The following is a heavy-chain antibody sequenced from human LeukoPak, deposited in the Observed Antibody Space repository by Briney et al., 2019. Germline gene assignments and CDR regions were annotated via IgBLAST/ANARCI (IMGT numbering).Heavy chain of an antibody. Sequence: KPSETLSLTCAVYGGSFSGYYWSWIRQPPGKGPEWIGEINHSGSTNYNPSLKSRVTISVDTSKNQFSLKLSSVTAADTAVYYCAANQLLGDAFDIWGQGTLVIVSS. CDR1: GGSFSGYY. D-gene: IGHD3-10*01. CDR2: INHSGST. V-gene: IGHV4-34*01. J-gene: IGHJ3*02. CDR3: AANQLLGDAFDI.